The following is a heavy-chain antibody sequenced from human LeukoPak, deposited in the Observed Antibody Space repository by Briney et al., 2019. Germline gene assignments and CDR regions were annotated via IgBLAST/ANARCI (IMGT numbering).Heavy chain of an antibody. CDR2: IIPIFGTA. CDR1: GYTFTGYY. V-gene: IGHV1-69*13. CDR3: ATRGYYDSSGYSEYYFDY. Sequence: SVKVSRKASGYTFTGYYMHWVRQAPGQGLEWMGGIIPIFGTANYAQKFQGRVTITADESTSTAYMELSSLRSEDTAVYYCATRGYYDSSGYSEYYFDYWGQGTLVTVSS. D-gene: IGHD3-22*01. J-gene: IGHJ4*02.